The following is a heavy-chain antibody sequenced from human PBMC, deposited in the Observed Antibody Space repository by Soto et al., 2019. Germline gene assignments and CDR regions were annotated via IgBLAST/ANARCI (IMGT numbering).Heavy chain of an antibody. J-gene: IGHJ4*02. D-gene: IGHD3-22*01. CDR3: AREVENYYDSSGDYSGYFDY. CDR2: IIPIVGTA. CDR1: GGTFSTYT. V-gene: IGHV1-69*08. Sequence: QVQLVQSETEVRKPGSSVKVSCKASGGTFSTYTFSWVRQAPGQGLEWMGRIIPIVGTANYPQKFQGRVTITADKSTTTVYMELSSLRSEDTAVYYCAREVENYYDSSGDYSGYFDYWGQGTLVTVSS.